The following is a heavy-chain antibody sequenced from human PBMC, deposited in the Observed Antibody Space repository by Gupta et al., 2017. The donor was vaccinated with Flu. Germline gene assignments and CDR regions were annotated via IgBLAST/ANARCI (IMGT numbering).Heavy chain of an antibody. CDR1: GGSFSGHY. CDR3: AREKNWFDP. V-gene: IGHV4-34*01. CDR2: INHSGST. J-gene: IGHJ5*02. Sequence: VQLQQLGAGLLKPSETLSLTCDVYGGSFSGHYWSWIRQPPGKGLDWIGEINHSGSTNYNPSLKSRVTISVDTSKNQFSLKLSSVTAADTAVYYCAREKNWFDPWGQGTLVTVSS.